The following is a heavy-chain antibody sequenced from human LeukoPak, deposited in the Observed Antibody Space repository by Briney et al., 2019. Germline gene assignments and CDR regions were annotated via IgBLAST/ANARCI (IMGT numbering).Heavy chain of an antibody. CDR3: ARDSDTDMARKLDY. J-gene: IGHJ4*02. CDR2: LSDSGGST. Sequence: PGGSLRLSCAASGFTFSSYAMSWVRQAPGKGLEWVSALSDSGGSTYYADSVKGRFTISRDNSKNTLYLQMNSLRAEDTAVYYCARDSDTDMARKLDYWGQGTLVIVSS. D-gene: IGHD5-18*01. V-gene: IGHV3-23*01. CDR1: GFTFSSYA.